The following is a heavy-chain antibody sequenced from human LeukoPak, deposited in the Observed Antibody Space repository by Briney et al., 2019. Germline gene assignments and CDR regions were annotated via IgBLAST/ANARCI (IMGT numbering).Heavy chain of an antibody. V-gene: IGHV3-23*01. CDR2: ISDSGGST. J-gene: IGHJ4*02. CDR1: GFTFRSYA. D-gene: IGHD3-22*01. Sequence: PGGSLTLSCVVSGFTFRSYAMSWVRQAPGKGLEWVSTISDSGGSTYYADSVKGRFTISRDNSKNTVYLQMNRLRAEDTAVYYCAKVVYYDGSEGLRAYFDYWGQGTLVTVSS. CDR3: AKVVYYDGSEGLRAYFDY.